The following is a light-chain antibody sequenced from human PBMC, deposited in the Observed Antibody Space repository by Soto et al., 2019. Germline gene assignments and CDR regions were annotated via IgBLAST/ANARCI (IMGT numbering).Light chain of an antibody. Sequence: EIVMTQSPATLSVSPGESATLSCRASQSLNSNLAWYQQQPCQPPRLLIYGAYTMATCVRAAFSGSRSATEFTLTISSLQSDDFAVNCCQQYGSSQCTFGHGTKLDIK. CDR3: QQYGSSQCT. V-gene: IGKV3-15*01. CDR2: GAY. J-gene: IGKJ2*02. CDR1: QSLNSN.